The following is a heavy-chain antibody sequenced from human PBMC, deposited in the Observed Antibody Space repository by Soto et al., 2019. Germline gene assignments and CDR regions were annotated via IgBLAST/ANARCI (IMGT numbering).Heavy chain of an antibody. CDR1: GGSISSGDYY. V-gene: IGHV4-30-4*01. D-gene: IGHD4-4*01. CDR3: ARSRNSDYVPQY. Sequence: LCGGSISSGDYYWSWIRQPPGKGLEWIGYIYYSGTTYYNPSLKSRVTISVDTSKNQFSLKLSSVTAADTAVYYCARSRNSDYVPQYWGQGTLVTVSS. CDR2: IYYSGTT. J-gene: IGHJ4*02.